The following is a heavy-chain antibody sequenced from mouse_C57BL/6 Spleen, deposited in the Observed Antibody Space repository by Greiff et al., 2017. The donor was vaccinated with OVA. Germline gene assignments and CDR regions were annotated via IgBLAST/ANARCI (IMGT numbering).Heavy chain of an antibody. Sequence: VQLQQSGAELVKPGASVKLSCKASGYTFTSYWMQWVKQRPGQGLEWIGEIDPSDSYTNYNQKFKGKATLTVDTSSSTAYMQLSSLTSEDSAVYYCARGHYGNYVGYAMDYWGQGTSVTVSS. J-gene: IGHJ4*01. CDR1: GYTFTSYW. CDR2: IDPSDSYT. CDR3: ARGHYGNYVGYAMDY. D-gene: IGHD2-1*01. V-gene: IGHV1-50*01.